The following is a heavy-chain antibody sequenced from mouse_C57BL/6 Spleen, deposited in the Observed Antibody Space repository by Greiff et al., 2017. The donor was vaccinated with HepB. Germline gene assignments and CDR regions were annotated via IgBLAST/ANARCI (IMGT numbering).Heavy chain of an antibody. Sequence: VKLVESGPGLVQPSQSLSITCTVSGFSLTSYGVHWVRQSPGKGLEWLGVIWSGGSTDYNAAFISRLSISKDNSKSQVFFKMNSLQADDTAIYYCARALDGYYLYYFDYWGQGTTLTVSS. D-gene: IGHD2-3*01. V-gene: IGHV2-2*01. CDR2: IWSGGST. CDR1: GFSLTSYG. CDR3: ARALDGYYLYYFDY. J-gene: IGHJ2*01.